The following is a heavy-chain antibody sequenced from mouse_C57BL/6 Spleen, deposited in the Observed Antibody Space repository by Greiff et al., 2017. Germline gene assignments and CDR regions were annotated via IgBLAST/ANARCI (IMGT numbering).Heavy chain of an antibody. D-gene: IGHD4-1*01. Sequence: VQLQQSGPELVKPGASVKISCKASGYSFTDYNMNWVKQSNGKSLDWIGVINPNYGTSSYNQKFKGNVTLTVDQSSSTAYMQLNSLTSEDSAVYFCARFWEEAWFAYWGQGTLVTVSA. J-gene: IGHJ3*01. CDR3: ARFWEEAWFAY. CDR1: GYSFTDYN. CDR2: INPNYGTS. V-gene: IGHV1-39*01.